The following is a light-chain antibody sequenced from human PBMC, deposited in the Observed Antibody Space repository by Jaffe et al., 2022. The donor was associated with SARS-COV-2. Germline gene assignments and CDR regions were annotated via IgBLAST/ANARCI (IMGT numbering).Light chain of an antibody. J-gene: IGLJ2*01. V-gene: IGLV3-9*01. CDR2: KDS. CDR3: QVWDSSSDVV. Sequence: SYGLAQPVSLSVALGQTARISCERDNIGSKYVHWYQQRPGQAPFLVIYKDSQRPSGIPERFSGSTSDNTATLTISGAQAGDEADYYCQVWDSSSDVVFGGGTKLTVL. CDR1: NIGSKY.